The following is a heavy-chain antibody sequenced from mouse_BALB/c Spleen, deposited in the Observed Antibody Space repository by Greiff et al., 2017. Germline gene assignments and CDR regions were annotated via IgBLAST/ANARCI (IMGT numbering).Heavy chain of an antibody. D-gene: IGHD1-2*01. J-gene: IGHJ3*01. CDR2: INPSTGYT. CDR1: GYTFTSYW. Sequence: QVQLKESGAELAKPGASVKMSCKASGYTFTSYWMHWVKQRPGQGLEWIGYINPSTGYTEYNQKFKDKATLTADKSSSTAYMQLSSLTSEESAVYYCARYDGQAWFAYWGQGTLVTVSA. V-gene: IGHV1-7*01. CDR3: ARYDGQAWFAY.